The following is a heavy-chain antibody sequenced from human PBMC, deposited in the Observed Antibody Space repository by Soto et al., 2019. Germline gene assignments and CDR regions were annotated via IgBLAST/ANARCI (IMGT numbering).Heavy chain of an antibody. J-gene: IGHJ5*02. Sequence: SQTLSLTCAISGDSVSSNSAAWNWIRLSPSRGLEWLGRTFYRSKWYTDYAVSVKSRITINPDTSKNQFSLQLNSVTPEDTAVYYCARSKTGYSSSWYGDHNWFDPWGQGTLVTVSS. CDR3: ARSKTGYSSSWYGDHNWFDP. CDR1: GDSVSSNSAA. V-gene: IGHV6-1*01. D-gene: IGHD6-13*01. CDR2: TFYRSKWYT.